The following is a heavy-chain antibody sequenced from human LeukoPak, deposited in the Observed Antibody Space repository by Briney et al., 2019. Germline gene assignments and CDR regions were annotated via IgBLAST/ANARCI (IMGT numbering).Heavy chain of an antibody. Sequence: GGSLRLSCAASGFXFSSYEMNWVRQAPGKGLEWVSDISSSGSTIYYADSVKGRFTISRDNAKNSLYLQMNSLRAEDTAVYYCARGDSGSYYFDYWGQGTLVTVSS. V-gene: IGHV3-48*03. CDR3: ARGDSGSYYFDY. D-gene: IGHD1-26*01. J-gene: IGHJ4*02. CDR1: GFXFSSYE. CDR2: ISSSGSTI.